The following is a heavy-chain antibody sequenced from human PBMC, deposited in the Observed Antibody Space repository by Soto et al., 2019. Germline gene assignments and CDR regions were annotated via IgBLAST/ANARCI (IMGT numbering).Heavy chain of an antibody. D-gene: IGHD2-2*01. CDR3: AREDSIIILAVSDF. CDR2: VSKSDYT. Sequence: PGGSLRLSCEVSGFYFNNYGINWVRQAPGKGLEWVSSVSKSDYTYYSDSVKGRFTISRDNAKNSVSLQMNSLRAEDTAVYYCAREDSIIILAVSDFWGQGTLVTVSS. V-gene: IGHV3-21*01. CDR1: GFYFNNYG. J-gene: IGHJ4*02.